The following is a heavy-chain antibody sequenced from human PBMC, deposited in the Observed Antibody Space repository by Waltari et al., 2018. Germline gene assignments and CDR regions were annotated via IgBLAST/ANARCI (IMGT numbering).Heavy chain of an antibody. CDR1: GGTFSSYA. CDR3: ARGYGDFERAEGYGMDV. J-gene: IGHJ6*02. Sequence: PGSSVKVSCKASGGTFSSYAISWVRQAPGQGLEWMGRIIPILGIANYAQKFQGRVTITADKSTSTAYMELSSLRSEDTAVYYCARGYGDFERAEGYGMDVWGQGTTVTVSS. V-gene: IGHV1-69*04. D-gene: IGHD4-17*01. CDR2: IIPILGIA.